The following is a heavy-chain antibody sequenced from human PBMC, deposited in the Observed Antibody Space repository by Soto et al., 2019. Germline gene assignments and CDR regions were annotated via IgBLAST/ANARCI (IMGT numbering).Heavy chain of an antibody. CDR2: IKRNNEGGTK. D-gene: IGHD2-2*01. CDR3: TTSSTSYLNYYSGLDF. V-gene: IGHV3-15*07. J-gene: IGHJ4*01. CDR1: GLSFSTAW. Sequence: EVRLVESGGGLVKPGESLRVSCVVSGLSFSTAWMSWVRQAPGKGLEWVGRIKRNNEGGTKDYAAPVQGRFNISRDESKNTLYLQKNSRKTEDTAVYYLTTSSTSYLNYYSGLDFWGQGTPVTVSS.